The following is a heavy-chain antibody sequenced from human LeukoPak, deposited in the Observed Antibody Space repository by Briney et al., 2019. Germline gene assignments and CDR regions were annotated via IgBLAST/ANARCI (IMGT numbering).Heavy chain of an antibody. J-gene: IGHJ3*02. CDR2: IYSGDST. CDR3: AKDSGYSGRVFDAFDI. Sequence: GGSLRLSCAASGFTVSSKYMSWVRQAPGKGLEWVSVIYSGDSTYYADSVKGRFTISRDNSKNTLYLQMNSLGAEDTAVYYCAKDSGYSGRVFDAFDIWGQGTMVTVSS. D-gene: IGHD3-10*01. V-gene: IGHV3-53*05. CDR1: GFTVSSKY.